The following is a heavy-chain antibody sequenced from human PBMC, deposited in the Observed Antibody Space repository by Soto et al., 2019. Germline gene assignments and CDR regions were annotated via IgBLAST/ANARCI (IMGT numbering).Heavy chain of an antibody. CDR1: GASITFGGYS. CDR3: ARGGGSDSFDY. Sequence: KASETLSLTCTVSGASITFGGYSWSWLRQTPGKGLEWIGYINHLETTFYNPSFESRLTLSIDRAKNQFSLKLHSMSAADRAVYFCARGGGSDSFDYWGQGILVTVSS. D-gene: IGHD1-26*01. V-gene: IGHV4-30-2*01. CDR2: INHLETT. J-gene: IGHJ4*02.